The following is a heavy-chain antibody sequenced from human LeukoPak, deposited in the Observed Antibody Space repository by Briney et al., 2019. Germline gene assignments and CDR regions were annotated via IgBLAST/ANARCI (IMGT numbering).Heavy chain of an antibody. CDR1: GFTFSSYW. J-gene: IGHJ4*02. CDR3: ARSIMGGGAFDY. D-gene: IGHD3-10*01. CDR2: IKEDGSER. Sequence: PGGSLRVSCAASGFTFSSYWLNWVRQTPGKGLEWVASIKEDGSERYHVDSVKGRFTISRDNAKSSLYLQMNSLRAEDTALYYCARSIMGGGAFDYWGQGTQVTVSS. V-gene: IGHV3-7*03.